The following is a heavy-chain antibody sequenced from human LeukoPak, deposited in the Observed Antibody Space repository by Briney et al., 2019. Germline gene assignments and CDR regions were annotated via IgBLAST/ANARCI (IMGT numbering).Heavy chain of an antibody. V-gene: IGHV3-11*04. J-gene: IGHJ3*02. CDR1: GFTFSDYY. Sequence: GGSLRLSCAASGFTFSDYYISWIRQAPGKGLEWVSSISSRCSTTYYADSVKGLFTISRDNAKNSLYLQMNSLIAEDSAVYYCARAANLRYFDWENIGDAFDIWGQGTLVTVSS. CDR2: ISSRCSTT. D-gene: IGHD3-9*01. CDR3: ARAANLRYFDWENIGDAFDI.